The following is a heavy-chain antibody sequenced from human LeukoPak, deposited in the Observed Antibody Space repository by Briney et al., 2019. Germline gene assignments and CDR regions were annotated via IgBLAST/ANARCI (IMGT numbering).Heavy chain of an antibody. CDR1: GGSISSSSYY. CDR2: IYYSGST. Sequence: SETLSLTCTVSGGSISSSSYYWVWIRQPPGKGLEWIGTIYYSGSTYYKPSLKSRVTISVDTSKNQFSLKLSSVTAADTAVYYCAREVDAAAAYNWFDPWGQGTLVTVSS. CDR3: AREVDAAAAYNWFDP. D-gene: IGHD2-2*01. J-gene: IGHJ5*02. V-gene: IGHV4-39*07.